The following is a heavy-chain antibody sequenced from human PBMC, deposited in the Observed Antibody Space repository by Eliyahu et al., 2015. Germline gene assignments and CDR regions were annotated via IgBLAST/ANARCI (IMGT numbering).Heavy chain of an antibody. CDR1: GFTXXIYN. CDR2: ISSXDTYI. J-gene: IGHJ6*02. D-gene: IGHD3-9*01. V-gene: IGHV3-21*01. CDR3: ARDILTGYYDYGMDV. Sequence: EVQLVESGGGLVKPGGSLRLSCAASGFTXXIYNINWVRQXPGKGLEWVSSISSXDTYIFYPDSVKGRFTISRDNAKNSLYLQMNSLRVEDTAVYYCARDILTGYYDYGMDVWGQGTTVXVSS.